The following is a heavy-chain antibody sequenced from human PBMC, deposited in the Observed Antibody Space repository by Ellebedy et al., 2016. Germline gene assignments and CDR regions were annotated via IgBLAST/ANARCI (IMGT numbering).Heavy chain of an antibody. D-gene: IGHD2-15*01. CDR2: ISDSGNTI. CDR1: GFTFSTDS. V-gene: IGHV3-48*04. Sequence: GGSLRLSCAASGFTFSTDSMHWVRQAPGKGLEWVSYISDSGNTIYYADSVKGRFTISRDNAKNSLYLQMNSLRPEDTAVYYCAREFEVSGGRGYYYYYGMDVWGQGTTVTVSS. CDR3: AREFEVSGGRGYYYYYGMDV. J-gene: IGHJ6*02.